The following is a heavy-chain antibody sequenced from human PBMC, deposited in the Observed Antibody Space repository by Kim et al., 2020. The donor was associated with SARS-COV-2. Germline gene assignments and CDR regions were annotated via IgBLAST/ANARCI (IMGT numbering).Heavy chain of an antibody. J-gene: IGHJ4*02. D-gene: IGHD3-16*02. CDR3: TTDFTLRDYVWGSYRYTDY. CDR2: IKSKTDGGTT. V-gene: IGHV3-15*01. Sequence: GGSLRLSCAASGFTFSNAWMSWVRQAPGKGLEWVGRIKSKTDGGTTDYAAPVKGRFTISRDDSKNTLYLQMNSLKTEDTAVYYCTTDFTLRDYVWGSYRYTDYWGQGTLVTVSS. CDR1: GFTFSNAW.